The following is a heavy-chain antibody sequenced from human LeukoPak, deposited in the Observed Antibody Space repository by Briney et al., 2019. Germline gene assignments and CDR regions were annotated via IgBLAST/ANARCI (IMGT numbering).Heavy chain of an antibody. CDR3: ARDSNIEYDYVWGSYGY. CDR1: GYTFASYD. D-gene: IGHD3-16*01. J-gene: IGHJ4*02. V-gene: IGHV1-2*02. Sequence: ASVKVSCKATGYTFASYDISWVRQAPGQGLEWMGWINPNSGGTNYAQKFQGRVTMTRDTSISTAYMELSRLRSDDTAVYYCARDSNIEYDYVWGSYGYWGQGTLVTVSS. CDR2: INPNSGGT.